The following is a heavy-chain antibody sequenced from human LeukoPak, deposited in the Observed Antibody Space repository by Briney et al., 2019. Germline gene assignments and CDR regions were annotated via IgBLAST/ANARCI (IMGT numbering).Heavy chain of an antibody. CDR1: GGSIGSYY. D-gene: IGHD6-19*01. CDR2: IYYSGST. CDR3: ARAWYSSGWYYFDY. J-gene: IGHJ4*02. Sequence: SETLSLTCTVSGGSIGSYYWSWIRQPPGKGLEWIGYIYYSGSTNYNPSLKSRVTISVDTSKNQFSLKLSSVTAADTAVYYCARAWYSSGWYYFDYWGQGTLVTVSS. V-gene: IGHV4-59*01.